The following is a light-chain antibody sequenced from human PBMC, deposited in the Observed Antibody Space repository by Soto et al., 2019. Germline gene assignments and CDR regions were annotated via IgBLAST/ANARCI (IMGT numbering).Light chain of an antibody. CDR2: NAS. V-gene: IGKV1-5*01. CDR1: RNIERW. J-gene: IGKJ1*01. CDR3: QHCDTSWP. Sequence: DIQMTQSPSTLSASVVDRVTITCRASRNIERWLAWYQQKPGKPPKLLILNASTLGSGVPSRFSGSGSGTEFTLTISGLQPDDFATYYCQHCDTSWPFSQGTKVDIK.